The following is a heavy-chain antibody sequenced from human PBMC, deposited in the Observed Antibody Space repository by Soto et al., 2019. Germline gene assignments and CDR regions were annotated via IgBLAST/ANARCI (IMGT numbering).Heavy chain of an antibody. Sequence: QVQLVESGGGVVQPGRSLRLSCAASGFTFSSYGMHWVRQAPGKGLEWVAVIWYDGSNKYYADYVKGRFTISRDNSKNTLYLQMNSLRAEDTAVYYCARDRIGSSWAYDYWGQGTLVTVSS. CDR2: IWYDGSNK. D-gene: IGHD6-13*01. CDR3: ARDRIGSSWAYDY. CDR1: GFTFSSYG. J-gene: IGHJ4*02. V-gene: IGHV3-33*01.